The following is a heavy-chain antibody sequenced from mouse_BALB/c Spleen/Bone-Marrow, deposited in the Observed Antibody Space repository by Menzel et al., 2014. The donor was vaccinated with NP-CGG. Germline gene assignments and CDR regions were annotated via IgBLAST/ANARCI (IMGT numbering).Heavy chain of an antibody. CDR2: IWSGGST. CDR1: GFSLTSYG. V-gene: IGHV2-4-1*01. CDR3: ASNWDYAMDY. Sequence: VKLMESGPGLVQPSQSLSITCTVSGFSLTSYGVHWVRQSPGKGLEWLGVIWSGGSTDYNAAFISRLSISKDNSKSQVFFKMSSLQADDTAIYYCASNWDYAMDYWGQGTSVTVSS. D-gene: IGHD4-1*01. J-gene: IGHJ4*01.